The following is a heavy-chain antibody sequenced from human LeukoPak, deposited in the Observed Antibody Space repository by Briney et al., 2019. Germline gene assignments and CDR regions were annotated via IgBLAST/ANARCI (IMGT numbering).Heavy chain of an antibody. CDR2: ISSSSSYI. J-gene: IGHJ5*02. Sequence: GGSLRLSCAASGFTFSSYSMNWVRQAPGKGLEWVSSISSSSSYIYYADSVKGRFTISRDNAKNSLYLQMNSLRGEDTAVYYCARGEDYGDYVLDWFDPWGQGTLDTVSS. CDR1: GFTFSSYS. CDR3: ARGEDYGDYVLDWFDP. V-gene: IGHV3-21*01. D-gene: IGHD4-17*01.